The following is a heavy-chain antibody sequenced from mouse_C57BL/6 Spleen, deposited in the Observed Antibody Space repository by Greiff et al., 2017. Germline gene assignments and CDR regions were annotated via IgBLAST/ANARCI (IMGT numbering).Heavy chain of an antibody. V-gene: IGHV1-52*01. CDR2: IDPSDSET. Sequence: VQLQQPGAELVRPGSSVKLSCKASGYTFTSYWMHWVKQRPIQGLEWIGNIDPSDSETHYNQKFKDKAKLTVDKSSSTAYMQRSSLTSEDSAVYYCATGSNRRYFDYWGQGTTLTVSS. CDR1: GYTFTSYW. CDR3: ATGSNRRYFDY. J-gene: IGHJ2*01. D-gene: IGHD1-1*01.